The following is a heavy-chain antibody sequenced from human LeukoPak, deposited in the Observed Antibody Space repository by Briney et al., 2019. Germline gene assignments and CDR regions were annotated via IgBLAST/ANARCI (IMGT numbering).Heavy chain of an antibody. CDR2: VSLYESDT. CDR1: GGTFSSYA. J-gene: IGHJ4*02. CDR3: ATDSDDF. V-gene: IGHV1-18*01. Sequence: GASVKVSCKASGGTFSSYAISWVRQAPGQGLEWMGWVSLYESDTKYGQNFQGRVTLTTDSSTYTAYLELKSLRFDDTAVYYCATDSDDFWGQGTLVAVSS.